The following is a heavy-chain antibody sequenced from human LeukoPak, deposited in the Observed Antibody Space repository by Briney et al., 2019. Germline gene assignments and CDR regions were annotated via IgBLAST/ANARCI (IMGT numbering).Heavy chain of an antibody. D-gene: IGHD1-14*01. CDR3: ARDGGGTTADWYFDP. CDR2: VGYGGDT. Sequence: GGSLRLSCAASGFTFSGYDMHWVRQLPGKGLEWVAAVGYGGDTYYPASVEGRFTVSRENAKNSLYLQMNTLRAGDTAVYYCARDGGGTTADWYFDPWGRGTPVTVSS. CDR1: GFTFSGYD. V-gene: IGHV3-13*01. J-gene: IGHJ2*01.